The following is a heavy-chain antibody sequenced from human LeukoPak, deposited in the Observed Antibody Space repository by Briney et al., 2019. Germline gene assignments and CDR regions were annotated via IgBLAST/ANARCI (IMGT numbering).Heavy chain of an antibody. J-gene: IGHJ4*02. CDR3: ERGQHGGTFGGVIVHVSGFDS. Sequence: GGPLRLSCAGSGFNFRSHGMSWVRQAPGKGLEWVSAMSGSGVSIYYADSVKGRFTISRDYSKNSLYLQMNTQRAENTNVYYCERGQHGGTFGGVIVHVSGFDSWGQGTLVTVSS. CDR2: MSGSGVSI. CDR1: GFNFRSHG. D-gene: IGHD3-16*02. V-gene: IGHV3-23*01.